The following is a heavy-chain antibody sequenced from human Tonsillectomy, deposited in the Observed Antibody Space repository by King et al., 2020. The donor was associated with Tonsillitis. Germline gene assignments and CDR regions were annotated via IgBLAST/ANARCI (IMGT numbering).Heavy chain of an antibody. Sequence: VQLVESGRGVVQPGRSLRLSCAASGFTFSSYAMHWVRQAPGKGLEWVAVISYDGSNKYYADSVKGRFTISRDNSKNTLYLQMNSLRAEDTAVYYCARDLDYYDSGGYYSHWGQGTLVTVSS. CDR2: ISYDGSNK. D-gene: IGHD3-22*01. CDR3: ARDLDYYDSGGYYSH. J-gene: IGHJ4*02. CDR1: GFTFSSYA. V-gene: IGHV3-30*04.